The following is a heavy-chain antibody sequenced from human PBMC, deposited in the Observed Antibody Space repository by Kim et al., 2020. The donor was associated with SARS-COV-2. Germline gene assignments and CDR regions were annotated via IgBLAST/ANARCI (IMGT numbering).Heavy chain of an antibody. J-gene: IGHJ3*01. D-gene: IGHD2-8*01. CDR3: ARAYREWCRSGWDDAV. CDR1: GYSISSGYY. Sequence: SETLSLTCTVSGYSISSGYYWGWIRQPPGKGLEWIGSIYHSGSTYYNPSLKSRVTISVDTSKNQFSLKLSSVTAADTAVYYVARAYREWCRSGWDDAV. V-gene: IGHV4-38-2*02. CDR2: IYHSGST.